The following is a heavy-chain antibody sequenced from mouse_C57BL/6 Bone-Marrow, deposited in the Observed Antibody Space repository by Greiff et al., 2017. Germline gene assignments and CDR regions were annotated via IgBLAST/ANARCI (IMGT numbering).Heavy chain of an antibody. J-gene: IGHJ4*01. CDR3: ARWGYGNYVMDY. D-gene: IGHD2-1*01. CDR1: GYTFTSYW. V-gene: IGHV1-59*01. CDR2: IDPSDSYT. Sequence: QVQLKQPGAELVRPGTSVKLSCKASGYTFTSYWMHWVKQRPGQGLEWIGVIDPSDSYTNYNQKFKGKATLTVDTSSSTAYMQLSSLTSEDSAVYYCARWGYGNYVMDYWGQGTSVTVSS.